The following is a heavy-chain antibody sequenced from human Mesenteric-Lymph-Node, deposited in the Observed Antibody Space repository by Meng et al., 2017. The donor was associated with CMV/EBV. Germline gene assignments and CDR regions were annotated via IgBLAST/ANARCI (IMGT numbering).Heavy chain of an antibody. J-gene: IGHJ5*02. D-gene: IGHD2-15*01. V-gene: IGHV4-39*07. Sequence: SQTLSLTCAASGFTFSSYAMSWVRQAPGKGLEYIVSIYSSGTTYYNPSLKSRVTISLDTSKNQFSLKLNSVTAADTAVYYCARGNTFYCSGGLCYSNWFDPWGQGSLVTVSS. CDR3: ARGNTFYCSGGLCYSNWFDP. CDR2: IYSSGTT. CDR1: GFTFSSYA.